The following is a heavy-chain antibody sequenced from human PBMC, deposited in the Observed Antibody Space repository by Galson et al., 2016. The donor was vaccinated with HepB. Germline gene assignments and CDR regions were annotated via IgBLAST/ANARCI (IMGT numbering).Heavy chain of an antibody. V-gene: IGHV5-51*01. CDR3: ARRTIDNLLFVFDV. CDR1: GYIFDNYW. D-gene: IGHD3-10*01. J-gene: IGHJ3*01. CDR2: IYPGDSDI. Sequence: QSGAEVKKPGESLKISCKGSGYIFDNYWIGWVRQRPGTGLEWLGIIYPGDSDIRYNPSFQGQVTISVDKSNSIAYLQWSSLKASDTALYYCARRTIDNLLFVFDVWGQGTMVTVSS.